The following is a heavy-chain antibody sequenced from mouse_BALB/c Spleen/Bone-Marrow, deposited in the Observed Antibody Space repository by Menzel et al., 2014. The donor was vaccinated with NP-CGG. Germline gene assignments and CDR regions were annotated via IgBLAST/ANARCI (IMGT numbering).Heavy chain of an antibody. J-gene: IGHJ3*01. CDR1: GYSFTGCF. V-gene: IGHV1-37*01. CDR2: INPYNGDP. Sequence: EVKLMESGPELVKPGASVKISCKASGYSFTGCFMNWMKQSHGKSLEWIGRINPYNGDPFYNQKFEGKATLTVDKSSSTAHMELLSLTSEGSAVYYCGRGNYDYDSWFGYWGQGTLVTVSA. D-gene: IGHD2-4*01. CDR3: GRGNYDYDSWFGY.